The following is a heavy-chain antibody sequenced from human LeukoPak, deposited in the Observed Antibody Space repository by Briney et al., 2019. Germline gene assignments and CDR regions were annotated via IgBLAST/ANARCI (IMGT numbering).Heavy chain of an antibody. J-gene: IGHJ4*02. Sequence: ASVKVSCKTSGYTFTSFHMHWVRQAPGQGLEWMGIINPSGGSTSYAQKFQGRVTMTRDTSTSTVYMELSSLRSEDTAVYYCAREGQAAGTSFFDYWGQGTLVTVSS. CDR3: AREGQAAGTSFFDY. D-gene: IGHD6-13*01. CDR1: GYTFTSFH. V-gene: IGHV1-46*01. CDR2: INPSGGST.